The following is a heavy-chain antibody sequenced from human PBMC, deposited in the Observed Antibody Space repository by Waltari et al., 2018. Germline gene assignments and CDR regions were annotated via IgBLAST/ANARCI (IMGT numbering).Heavy chain of an antibody. CDR3: AKSRGFEY. J-gene: IGHJ4*02. CDR2: INYDGSQK. Sequence: EVQLVESGGGLVQPGGSLRLSCGASGFTFSRYWMSWVRQTPGKGLQGVDNINYDGSQKYYVDSVKGRFTISRDNAKNSVFLQMNSLRVEDTAVYYCAKSRGFEYWGQGALITVSS. V-gene: IGHV3-7*01. D-gene: IGHD2-2*01. CDR1: GFTFSRYW.